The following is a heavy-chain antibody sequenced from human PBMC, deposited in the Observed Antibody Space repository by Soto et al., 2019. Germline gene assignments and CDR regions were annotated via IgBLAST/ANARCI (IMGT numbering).Heavy chain of an antibody. CDR3: ARGRVNCSGGSCYFPYYYGMDV. V-gene: IGHV4-59*01. Sequence: QVQLQESGPGLVKPLETLSLTCTVSGGSISSYYWSWIRQPPGKGLEWIGYIYYSGSTNYNPSLKSRVTISVDTSKNQFSLKLSSVTAADTAVYYCARGRVNCSGGSCYFPYYYGMDVWGQGTTVTVSS. J-gene: IGHJ6*02. D-gene: IGHD2-15*01. CDR1: GGSISSYY. CDR2: IYYSGST.